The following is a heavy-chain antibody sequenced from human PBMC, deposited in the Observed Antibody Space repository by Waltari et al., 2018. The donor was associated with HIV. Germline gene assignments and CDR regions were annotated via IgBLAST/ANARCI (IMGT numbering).Heavy chain of an antibody. D-gene: IGHD2-21*02. CDR1: GFTFSSHI. CDR2: ISGTNSTI. Sequence: ELQVVESGGGLVQPGGSLRLSCAASGFTFSSHILNGVRPAPGKGLEWVSYISGTNSTIYYGDSMKGRFTISRDNAKNSLYLQMNSLRVEDTAVYYCARCGGDGRYGMDVWGQGTTVTVSS. CDR3: ARCGGDGRYGMDV. V-gene: IGHV3-48*04. J-gene: IGHJ6*02.